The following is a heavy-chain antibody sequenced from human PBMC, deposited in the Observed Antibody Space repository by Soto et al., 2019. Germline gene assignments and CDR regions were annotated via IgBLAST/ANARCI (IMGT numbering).Heavy chain of an antibody. CDR3: PRELSGYDGDDY. V-gene: IGHV3-74*01. CDR1: GFTFSSYW. D-gene: IGHD5-12*01. CDR2: IKGDGTKT. J-gene: IGHJ4*02. Sequence: EVQLVESGGGLVQFGGSLILSCAASGFTFSSYWMHWVRQVPGQGLVWVSRIKGDGTKTGQAAAVKGRFTISRDNVKHTLYLRMNSLRAEDTAVYYCPRELSGYDGDDYWGQGPRVTASS.